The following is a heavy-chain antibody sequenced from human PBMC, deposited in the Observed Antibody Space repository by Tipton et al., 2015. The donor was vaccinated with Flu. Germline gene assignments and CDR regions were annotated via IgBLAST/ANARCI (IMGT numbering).Heavy chain of an antibody. CDR1: GDSVRSSDYC. V-gene: IGHV4-61*08. CDR2: DYCNGNN. CDR3: ARDYYGSLDY. Sequence: TLSLTCTVSGDSVRSSDYCWSWTRQPPGKGLEWIAYDYCNGNNNYNPSLKSRVTVAVDTSKNQFSLELTSVTAADTAIYFCARDYYGSLDYWGQGLLVTVSS. J-gene: IGHJ4*02. D-gene: IGHD3-22*01.